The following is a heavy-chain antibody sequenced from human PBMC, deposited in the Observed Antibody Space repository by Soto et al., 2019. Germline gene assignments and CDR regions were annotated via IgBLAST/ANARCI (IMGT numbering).Heavy chain of an antibody. CDR1: GGTFSSYT. CDR3: ARGVGGYCSSTSCPQLYYYYYYMDV. Sequence: SVKVSCKASGGTFSSYTISWVRLAPGQGLEWMGRIIPILGIANYAQKFQGRVTITADKSTSTAYMELSSLRSEDTAVYYCARGVGGYCSSTSCPQLYYYYYYMDVWGKGTTVTVSS. V-gene: IGHV1-69*02. CDR2: IIPILGIA. D-gene: IGHD2-2*01. J-gene: IGHJ6*03.